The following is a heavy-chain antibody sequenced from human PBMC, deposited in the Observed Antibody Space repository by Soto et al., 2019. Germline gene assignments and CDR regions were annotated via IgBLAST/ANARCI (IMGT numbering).Heavy chain of an antibody. CDR3: AKAYKFNNTWYDY. Sequence: EVQLLESGGGLVQPGGSLRLSCAASGLTFSNYAMSWVRQAPGKGLEWVSGISGDAGSTYYADSVKGRFTVSRDNSKNTLYMQMNSLRAEDTAIYYFAKAYKFNNTWYDYWGQGTLVTVSS. V-gene: IGHV3-23*01. D-gene: IGHD1-20*01. CDR1: GLTFSNYA. CDR2: ISGDAGST. J-gene: IGHJ4*02.